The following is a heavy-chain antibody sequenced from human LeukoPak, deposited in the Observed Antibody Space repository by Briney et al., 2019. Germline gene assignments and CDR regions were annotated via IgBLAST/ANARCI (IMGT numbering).Heavy chain of an antibody. V-gene: IGHV3-53*01. D-gene: IGHD4-17*01. CDR3: ARMTTVTTFDY. Sequence: PGGSLRLSCAASGFTVSSNYMSWVRQAPGKGLEWVSVIYSGGSTYYADSVKGRFTISRDNSKNTLYLQMNSQRAEGTAVYYCARMTTVTTFDYWGQGTLVTVSS. CDR2: IYSGGST. J-gene: IGHJ4*02. CDR1: GFTVSSNY.